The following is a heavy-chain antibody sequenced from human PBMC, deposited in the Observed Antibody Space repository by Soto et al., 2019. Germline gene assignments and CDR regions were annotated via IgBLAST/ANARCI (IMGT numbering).Heavy chain of an antibody. V-gene: IGHV3-30-3*01. CDR3: ARPSIAVALSPFDY. CDR1: GFTFSSYA. J-gene: IGHJ4*02. Sequence: QVHLVESGGGVVQPGRSLRLSCAASGFTFSSYAMHWVRQAPGKGLEWVAVISYDGSNKYYAESVRGRFTISRDNSKNTLYLQMNSLRAEDTAVYYCARPSIAVALSPFDYWGQGTLVTVSS. CDR2: ISYDGSNK. D-gene: IGHD6-19*01.